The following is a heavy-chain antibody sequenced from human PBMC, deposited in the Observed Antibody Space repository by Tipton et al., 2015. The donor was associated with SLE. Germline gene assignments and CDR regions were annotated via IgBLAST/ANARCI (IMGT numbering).Heavy chain of an antibody. J-gene: IGHJ3*02. D-gene: IGHD2-8*02. CDR2: IYYSGST. CDR3: ARVLLGAFDI. V-gene: IGHV4-59*11. CDR1: GGSISSHY. Sequence: TLSLTCTVSGGSISSHYWSWIRQPPGKGLEWIGYIYYSGSTYYNPSLKSRVTISVDTSKNQFSLKLSSVTAADTAVYYCARVLLGAFDIWGQGTMVTVSS.